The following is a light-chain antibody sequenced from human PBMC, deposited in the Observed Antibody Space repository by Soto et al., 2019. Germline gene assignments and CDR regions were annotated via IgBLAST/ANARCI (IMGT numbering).Light chain of an antibody. V-gene: IGKV3-15*01. Sequence: EIVMTQSPATLSVSPGERATLYCRDRQSVRSNLAWYQQKPGLAPRLLIYGASTRGTGTTARLSGRGSGTEFTLTNRSLQSEDFAVYYCEQYNKWRLTFGQRTKEQIK. CDR1: QSVRSN. CDR3: EQYNKWRLT. CDR2: GAS. J-gene: IGKJ1*01.